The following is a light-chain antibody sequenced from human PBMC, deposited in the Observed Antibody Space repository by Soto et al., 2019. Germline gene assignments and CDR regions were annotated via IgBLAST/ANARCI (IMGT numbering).Light chain of an antibody. Sequence: QSALTQPAAVSGSPGQSITISCTGTSSDIGGHNFVSWYQHHPGKAPKLLIYEVSYRASGVSNRFTGSKSPNTASLTISGLQAEDEADYSCSSYTTSSYVVFGGGTKLTVL. CDR1: SSDIGGHNF. CDR2: EVS. J-gene: IGLJ2*01. V-gene: IGLV2-14*01. CDR3: SSYTTSSYVV.